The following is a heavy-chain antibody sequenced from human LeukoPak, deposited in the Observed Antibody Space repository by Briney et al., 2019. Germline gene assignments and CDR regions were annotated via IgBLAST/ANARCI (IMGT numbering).Heavy chain of an antibody. Sequence: GGSLRLSCAASGFTFSSYAMHWVRQAPGKGLEWVAVISYDGSNKYYADSVKGRFTISRDNSKNTLYLQMNSLRAEDTAVYYCAREYCSGGSCYSYGHFDYWGQGTLVTVSS. V-gene: IGHV3-30*04. J-gene: IGHJ4*02. CDR3: AREYCSGGSCYSYGHFDY. CDR2: ISYDGSNK. CDR1: GFTFSSYA. D-gene: IGHD2-15*01.